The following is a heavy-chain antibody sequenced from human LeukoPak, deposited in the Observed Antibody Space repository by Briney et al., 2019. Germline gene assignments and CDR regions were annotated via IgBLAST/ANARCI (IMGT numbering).Heavy chain of an antibody. J-gene: IGHJ4*02. CDR3: ASDITMTDSTPFDY. D-gene: IGHD3-22*01. CDR1: GFTFSSYA. CDR2: ISGSGGST. Sequence: GGSLRLSCAASGFTFSSYAMSWVRQAPGKGLEWVSAISGSGGSTYYADSVKGRFTISRDNSKNTLYLQMNSLRAEDTAVYYCASDITMTDSTPFDYWGQGTLVTVSS. V-gene: IGHV3-23*01.